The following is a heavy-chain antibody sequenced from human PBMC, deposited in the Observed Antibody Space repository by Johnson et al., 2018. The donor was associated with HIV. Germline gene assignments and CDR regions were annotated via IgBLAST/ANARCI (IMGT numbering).Heavy chain of an antibody. CDR2: ISYDGSNK. V-gene: IGHV3-30-3*01. D-gene: IGHD1-26*01. J-gene: IGHJ3*02. Sequence: QMLLVESGGGVVQPGRSLRLSCAASGFTFSSYAMHWVRQAPGKGLERVAVISYDGSNKYYANSVNGRFIISRYNSKNTLYLQMNSLKAEATAVYYCAKGASGSQRRGAFHIWCQGTMGTVSS. CDR3: AKGASGSQRRGAFHI. CDR1: GFTFSSYA.